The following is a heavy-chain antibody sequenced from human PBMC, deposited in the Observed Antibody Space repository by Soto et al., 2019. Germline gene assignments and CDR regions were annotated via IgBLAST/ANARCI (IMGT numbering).Heavy chain of an antibody. V-gene: IGHV4-59*08. CDR3: ARSGFGSYYGLNY. CDR1: GGSISSYY. J-gene: IGHJ4*02. Sequence: QVQLQESGPGLVKPSETLSLTCTVSGGSISSYYWSWIRQPPGKGLEGIGYIYYSGSTNYNPSLKNRLTKPVDTPKNQFSLKLSSVTAADTAVYYCARSGFGSYYGLNYWGQGTLVTVSS. D-gene: IGHD1-26*01. CDR2: IYYSGST.